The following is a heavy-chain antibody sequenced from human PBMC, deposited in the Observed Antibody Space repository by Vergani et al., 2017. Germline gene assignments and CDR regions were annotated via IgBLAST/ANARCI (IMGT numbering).Heavy chain of an antibody. J-gene: IGHJ4*02. CDR1: GGSFSSYY. D-gene: IGHD3-10*01. CDR3: ARGITMVRESPPYYFDY. CDR2: IYYSGST. V-gene: IGHV4-59*01. Sequence: QVQLQESGPGLVKPSETLSLTCTVSGGSFSSYYWSWIRKPPGKGLEWSGYIYYSGSTNYNPSLKSRVTISVDTSKNQFSLKLSSVTAADTAVYYCARGITMVRESPPYYFDYWGQGTLVTVSS.